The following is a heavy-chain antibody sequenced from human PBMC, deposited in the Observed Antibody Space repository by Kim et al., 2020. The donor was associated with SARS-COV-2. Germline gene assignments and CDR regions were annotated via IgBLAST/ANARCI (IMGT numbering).Heavy chain of an antibody. J-gene: IGHJ6*03. CDR1: GGSFSGYY. Sequence: SETLSLTCAVYGGSFSGYYWSWIRQPPGKGLEWIGEINHSGSTNYNPSLKSRVTISVDTSKNQFSLKLSSVTAADTAVYYCARSLPGFPRGYYMDVWGKGTTVTVSS. CDR2: INHSGST. D-gene: IGHD3-10*01. V-gene: IGHV4-34*01. CDR3: ARSLPGFPRGYYMDV.